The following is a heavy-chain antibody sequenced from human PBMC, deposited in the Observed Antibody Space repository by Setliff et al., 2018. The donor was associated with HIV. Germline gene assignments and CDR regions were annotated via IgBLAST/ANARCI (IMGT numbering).Heavy chain of an antibody. V-gene: IGHV4-39*07. CDR1: GGSIRSSSSY. CDR2: IHHGGST. Sequence: SETLSLTCTVSGGSIRSSSSYWGWIRQPPGKGLEWIGEIHHGGSTNYMPSLKSRVTISVDTSKNQFSLQLNSVTVADTAVYFCARTRAPYFFDFWGQGAQVTVSS. J-gene: IGHJ4*02. D-gene: IGHD1-26*01. CDR3: ARTRAPYFFDF.